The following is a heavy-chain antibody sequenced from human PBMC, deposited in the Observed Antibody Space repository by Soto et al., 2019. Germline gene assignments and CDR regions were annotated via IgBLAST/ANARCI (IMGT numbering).Heavy chain of an antibody. J-gene: IGHJ6*03. CDR1: GFTFGSYA. CDR2: ISGSGGST. D-gene: IGHD3-3*01. CDR3: AKELTNYDFWSGAKGYYMDV. V-gene: IGHV3-23*01. Sequence: PGGSLRLSCAASGFTFGSYAMSWVLQAPGKGLEWVSAISGSGGSTYYADSVKGRFTISRDNSKNTLYLQMNSLRAEDTAVYYCAKELTNYDFWSGAKGYYMDVWGKGTTVTVSS.